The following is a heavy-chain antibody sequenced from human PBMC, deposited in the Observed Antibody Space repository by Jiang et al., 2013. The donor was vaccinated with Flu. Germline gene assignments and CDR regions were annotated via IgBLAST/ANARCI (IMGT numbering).Heavy chain of an antibody. CDR2: IDYSGST. CDR1: GGSVTSGSYY. J-gene: IGHJ3*02. CDR3: ARGARSGSYRDAFDI. Sequence: SGSGLVKPSETLSLTCTVSGGSVTSGSYYWSWIRQPPGKGLEWIGYIDYSGSTNYNPSLKSRLTTSVDTPKNQFSLRLSSVTAADTAVYYCARGARSGSYRDAFDIWGQGTMVTVSS. D-gene: IGHD1-26*01. V-gene: IGHV4-61*01.